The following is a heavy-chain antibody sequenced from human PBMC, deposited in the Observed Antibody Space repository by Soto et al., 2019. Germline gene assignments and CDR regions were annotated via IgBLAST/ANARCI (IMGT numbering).Heavy chain of an antibody. D-gene: IGHD3-16*01. V-gene: IGHV4-31*11. Sequence: QLRESGPRLMQPLETLSLTCAVSGGSLRQYGHFWTWIRHRPGSGLEWIGYTTNIGVTYYSPYLQSRISMSAVTANNQFSVPLNSVTAADTAVYYCVADPGGTPLNRFDSWGHGTLVTVSS. CDR2: TTNIGVT. CDR3: VADPGGTPLNRFDS. CDR1: GGSLRQYGHF. J-gene: IGHJ5*01.